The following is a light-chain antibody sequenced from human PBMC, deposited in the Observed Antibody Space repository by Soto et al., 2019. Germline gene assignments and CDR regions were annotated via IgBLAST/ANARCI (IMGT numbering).Light chain of an antibody. J-gene: IGKJ2*01. Sequence: EIVLTQSPATLSLSPGERATLSCRASQSVSSKLAWYQQKPGQAPRLLIYAASTRATGIPARFSGSGSGTEFTLTISSLQSEDFAVYYCQQYNKWPPYTFGQGTKVDIK. CDR1: QSVSSK. CDR3: QQYNKWPPYT. V-gene: IGKV3-15*01. CDR2: AAS.